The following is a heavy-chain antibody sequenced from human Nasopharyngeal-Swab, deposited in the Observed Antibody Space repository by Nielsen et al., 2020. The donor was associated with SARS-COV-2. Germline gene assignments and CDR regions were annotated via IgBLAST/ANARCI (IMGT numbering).Heavy chain of an antibody. CDR3: ARKEATAMEELYYYGMDV. V-gene: IGHV1-2*02. CDR1: GYTFTGYY. CDR2: INPNSGGT. J-gene: IGHJ6*02. D-gene: IGHD5-18*01. Sequence: SVQVSCKASGYTFTGYYMHWVRQAPGQGLEWMGWINPNSGGTNYAQKFQGRVTMTRDTSISTAYMELSRLRSDDTAVYYCARKEATAMEELYYYGMDVWGQGTTVTVSS.